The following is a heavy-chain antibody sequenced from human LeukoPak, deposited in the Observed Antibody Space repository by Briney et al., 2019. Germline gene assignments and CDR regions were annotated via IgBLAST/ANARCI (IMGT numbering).Heavy chain of an antibody. CDR2: INAGNDNT. Sequence: ASVKVSCKASGYTFTCYAMHWVRQAPGQRLEWMGWINAGNDNTKNSQKLHGRVTITKDTYAHKAYMQQSSLRSEDTAVYYCASRYCSGGSCYSGLDYWGQGTMVTVSS. CDR1: GYTFTCYA. CDR3: ASRYCSGGSCYSGLDY. J-gene: IGHJ4*02. V-gene: IGHV1-3*01. D-gene: IGHD2-15*01.